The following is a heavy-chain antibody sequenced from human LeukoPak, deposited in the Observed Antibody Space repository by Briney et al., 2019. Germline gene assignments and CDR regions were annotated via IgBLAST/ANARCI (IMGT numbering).Heavy chain of an antibody. CDR3: ARFLGRITISGAVPYGTDV. J-gene: IGHJ6*02. D-gene: IGHD3-3*01. CDR1: GFTVSSNY. V-gene: IGHV3-53*04. CDR2: IYSAGGT. Sequence: PGGSLRLSCAASGFTVSSNYMTWVRQAPGKGLEWVSLIYSAGGTYYTDSVKGRFTISRHSSKNTLYLQMNSLRGADTSVYYSARFLGRITISGAVPYGTDVWGQGTTVTVSS.